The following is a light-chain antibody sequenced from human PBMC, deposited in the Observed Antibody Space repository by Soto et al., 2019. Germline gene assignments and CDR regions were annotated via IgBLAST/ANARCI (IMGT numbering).Light chain of an antibody. Sequence: EIVLTQSPATLSLSPGERATLSCRASQSVSSYLAWYQQRPGQAPRLLIYDASNRTTGIPARFSGSGSGTDVTLTIRSLEPEDFAVYYSQQRSNWPPTFGPGTQVDIK. V-gene: IGKV3-11*01. CDR1: QSVSSY. CDR2: DAS. CDR3: QQRSNWPPT. J-gene: IGKJ3*01.